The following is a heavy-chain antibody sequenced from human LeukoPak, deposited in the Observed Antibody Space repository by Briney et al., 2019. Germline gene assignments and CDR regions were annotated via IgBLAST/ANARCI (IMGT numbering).Heavy chain of an antibody. CDR3: AKEDYDGSGSYLGY. Sequence: PGGSLRLSCAASGFTFSSYAMSWVRQAPGKGLEWVSAISGSGGSTYYADSVKGRFTISRDNSKNTLYLQMNSLRAEDTAVYHCAKEDYDGSGSYLGYWGQGTLVTVSS. J-gene: IGHJ4*02. D-gene: IGHD3-10*01. CDR2: ISGSGGST. V-gene: IGHV3-23*01. CDR1: GFTFSSYA.